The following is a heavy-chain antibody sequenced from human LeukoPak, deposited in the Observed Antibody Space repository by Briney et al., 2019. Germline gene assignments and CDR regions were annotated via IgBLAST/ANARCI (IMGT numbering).Heavy chain of an antibody. CDR1: GYSFTNYW. J-gene: IGHJ3*02. D-gene: IGHD6-6*01. V-gene: IGHV5-51*01. CDR2: IYPGDSDT. CDR3: ARRGGLVDTFDI. Sequence: GQSLKISCKGSGYSFTNYWIGWVRQMLGKGLEWMGIIYPGDSDTSYSPSFQGQVTISADKSISSAYLQWSSLKASDTAKYYCARRGGLVDTFDIWGQGTLVTVSS.